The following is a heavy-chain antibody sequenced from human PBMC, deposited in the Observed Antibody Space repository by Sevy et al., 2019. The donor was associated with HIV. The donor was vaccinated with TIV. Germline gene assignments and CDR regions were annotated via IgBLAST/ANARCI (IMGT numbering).Heavy chain of an antibody. V-gene: IGHV1-2*02. CDR1: GYTFSVHY. CDR3: ARLRYSDPSGQYYGGGADYFDY. J-gene: IGHJ4*02. D-gene: IGHD3-22*01. Sequence: GSGKVSCSTSGYTFSVHYIYWVRQAAGQGLEWMGWINPNTGDTNFSPKFQGRVTMTRDSSINTAYMELSRLTSADTAVYFCARLRYSDPSGQYYGGGADYFDYWGQGTLVTVSS. CDR2: INPNTGDT.